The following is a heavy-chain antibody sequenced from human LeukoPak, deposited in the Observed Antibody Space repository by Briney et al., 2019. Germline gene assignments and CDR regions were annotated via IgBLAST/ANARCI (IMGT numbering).Heavy chain of an antibody. CDR2: IYPGDSDT. J-gene: IGHJ4*02. D-gene: IGHD4-17*01. V-gene: IGHV5-51*01. CDR1: GYIFTSYW. Sequence: GESLKISCKGSGYIFTSYWIGWVRQMPGKGLEWMGIIYPGDSDTRYSPSFQGQVTISADKSVSTAYLQWSSLKASDTAMYYCARQRDYGDYMAYFDYWGQGTLVTVSS. CDR3: ARQRDYGDYMAYFDY.